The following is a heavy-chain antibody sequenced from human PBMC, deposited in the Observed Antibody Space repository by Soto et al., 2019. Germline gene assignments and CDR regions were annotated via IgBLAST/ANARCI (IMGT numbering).Heavy chain of an antibody. V-gene: IGHV3-74*01. Sequence: PGGSMILSCASSGFTFATYVVHLVRQAPGKGLVWVSRMNEDGGTTDYADSVKGRFTISRDNAKNTLYLQMNSLRVEDTAVYYCASDLSGRADVWGQGTTVTVSS. D-gene: IGHD3-10*01. CDR1: GFTFATYV. J-gene: IGHJ6*02. CDR2: MNEDGGTT. CDR3: ASDLSGRADV.